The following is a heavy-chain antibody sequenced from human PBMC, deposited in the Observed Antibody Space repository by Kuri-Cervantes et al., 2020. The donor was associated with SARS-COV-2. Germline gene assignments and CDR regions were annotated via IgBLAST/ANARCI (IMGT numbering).Heavy chain of an antibody. CDR1: GYTFTSYA. Sequence: ASVKVSCKASGYTFTSYAMHWARQAPGQRLEWMGWMNPNSGNTGYAQKFQGRVTMTRNTSISTAYMELSSLRSEDTAVYYCARGGGRKTGTRYWFDPWGQGTLVTVSS. J-gene: IGHJ5*02. D-gene: IGHD1-7*01. V-gene: IGHV1-8*02. CDR2: MNPNSGNT. CDR3: ARGGGRKTGTRYWFDP.